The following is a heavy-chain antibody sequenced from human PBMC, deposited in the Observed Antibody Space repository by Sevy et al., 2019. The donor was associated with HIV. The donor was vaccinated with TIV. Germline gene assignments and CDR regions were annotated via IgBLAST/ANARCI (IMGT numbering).Heavy chain of an antibody. V-gene: IGHV3-49*04. D-gene: IGHD1-1*01. J-gene: IGHJ4*02. CDR3: TRWKGAKSIFDY. CDR2: LKHKAYGGTL. CDR1: GFTFGDYA. Sequence: GGSLRLSCTGSGFTFGDYAMSWVRQAPGKGLEWVAFLKHKAYGGTLDYAATVKTRFSISRDDSKSIAHLQMNDLETEDTAIYYCTRWKGAKSIFDYWGQGALVTVSS.